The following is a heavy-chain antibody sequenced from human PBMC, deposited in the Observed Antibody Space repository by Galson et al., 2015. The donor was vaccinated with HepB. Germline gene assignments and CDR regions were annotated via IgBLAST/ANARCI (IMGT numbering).Heavy chain of an antibody. D-gene: IGHD2-21*01. Sequence: CAISGDSVSSNSAAWNWIRQSPSRGLEWLGRTYYRSQWYNDYAESVQSRIIINSDTSKNHFSLHLNSVTPEDTAVYYCARDLGIAAGNWFDPWGQGTLVIVSS. J-gene: IGHJ5*01. CDR2: TYYRSQWYN. CDR3: ARDLGIAAGNWFDP. CDR1: GDSVSSNSAA. V-gene: IGHV6-1*01.